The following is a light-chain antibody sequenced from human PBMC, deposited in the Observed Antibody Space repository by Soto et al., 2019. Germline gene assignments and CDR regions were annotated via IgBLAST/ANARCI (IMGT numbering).Light chain of an antibody. J-gene: IGKJ5*01. CDR1: KSVSSSD. CDR3: PQYGSSPRT. CDR2: GAS. V-gene: IGKV3-20*01. Sequence: EIVLPQSPGTLSLSPGERATLSCRASKSVSSSDLAWYQQKPGQAPRLLIYGASSRATGIPDRCSGSGSGTAFTLTISRLEPEGFAVYYWPQYGSSPRTFGQGTRLEIK.